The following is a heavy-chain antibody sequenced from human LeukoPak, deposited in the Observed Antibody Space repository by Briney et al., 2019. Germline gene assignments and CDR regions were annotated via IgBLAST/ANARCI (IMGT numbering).Heavy chain of an antibody. CDR1: GGSISSGDYY. D-gene: IGHD6-13*01. Sequence: TSETLSLTCTVSGGSISSGDYYWSWIRQPPGKGLEWIGYIYYSGSTYYNPSLKSRVTISVDTSKNQFSLKLSSVTAADTAVYYCARVDVFIAAVDYWGQGTLVTVSS. V-gene: IGHV4-30-4*02. CDR2: IYYSGST. CDR3: ARVDVFIAAVDY. J-gene: IGHJ4*02.